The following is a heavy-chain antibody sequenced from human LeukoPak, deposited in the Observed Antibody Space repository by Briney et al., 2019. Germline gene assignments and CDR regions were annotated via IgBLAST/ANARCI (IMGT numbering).Heavy chain of an antibody. J-gene: IGHJ4*02. Sequence: SETLSLTCAVYGGSFSGYYWSWLRQPPGKGLEWIGEINHSGSTNYNPSLKSRVTISVDTSKNQFSLKLSSVTAADTAVYYCARRPVLLWFGELRDYFDYWGQGTLVTVSS. CDR2: INHSGST. V-gene: IGHV4-34*01. CDR3: ARRPVLLWFGELRDYFDY. D-gene: IGHD3-10*01. CDR1: GGSFSGYY.